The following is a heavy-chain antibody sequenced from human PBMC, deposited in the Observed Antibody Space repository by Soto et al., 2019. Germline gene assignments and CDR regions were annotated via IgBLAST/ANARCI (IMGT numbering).Heavy chain of an antibody. J-gene: IGHJ4*02. CDR3: ARPAYCGGGCYYYFDT. CDR2: INANSGGT. V-gene: IGHV1-2*02. D-gene: IGHD2-21*02. CDR1: RYTFTDYY. Sequence: GASVKVSCKTSRYTFTDYYMHWLRQAPGQGFEWLGWINANSGGTVYAQKFQGRVTMTRDTSISTAYMELSGPTSDDTAVYYCARPAYCGGGCYYYFDTWGQGXLVTVYS.